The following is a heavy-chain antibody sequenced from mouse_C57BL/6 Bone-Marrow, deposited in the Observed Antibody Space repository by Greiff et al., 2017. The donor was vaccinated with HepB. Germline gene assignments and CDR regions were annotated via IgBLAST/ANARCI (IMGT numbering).Heavy chain of an antibody. CDR3: ARRSSGQVDYYAMDY. V-gene: IGHV3-8*01. D-gene: IGHD3-2*02. CDR1: GYSITSDY. CDR2: ISYSGST. J-gene: IGHJ4*01. Sequence: EVKLMESGPGLAKPSQTLSLTCSVTGYSITSDYWNWIRKFPGNKLEYMGYISYSGSTYYNPSLKSRISITRDTSKNQYCLQLNSVTTEDTATYYCARRSSGQVDYYAMDYWGQGTSVTVSS.